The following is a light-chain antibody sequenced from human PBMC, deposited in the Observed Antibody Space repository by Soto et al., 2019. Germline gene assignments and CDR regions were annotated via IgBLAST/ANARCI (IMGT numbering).Light chain of an antibody. J-gene: IGKJ1*01. CDR2: GAS. CDR3: QQYSDFPWT. V-gene: IGKV3-20*01. CDR1: QSVSSTY. Sequence: EIVLTQSPGTLSLSPGERATLSCRASQSVSSTYLAWYQQKPGQAPRLLIYGASSRATGIPDRVSGSGSGTDFTLTISRPEPEYLAVYYCQQYSDFPWTFGQGTTVEIK.